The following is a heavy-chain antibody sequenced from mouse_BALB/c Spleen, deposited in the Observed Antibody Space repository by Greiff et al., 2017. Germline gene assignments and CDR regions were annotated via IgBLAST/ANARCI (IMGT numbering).Heavy chain of an antibody. CDR3: ARAGYGAMDY. D-gene: IGHD2-2*01. Sequence: QVQLQQSGAELAKPGASVKMSCKASGYTFTSYWMHWVKQRPGQGLEWIGYINPSTGYTEYNQKFKDKATLTADKSSSTAYMQLSSLTSEDSAVYYCARAGYGAMDYWGQGTSVTVSS. V-gene: IGHV1-7*01. CDR2: INPSTGYT. CDR1: GYTFTSYW. J-gene: IGHJ4*01.